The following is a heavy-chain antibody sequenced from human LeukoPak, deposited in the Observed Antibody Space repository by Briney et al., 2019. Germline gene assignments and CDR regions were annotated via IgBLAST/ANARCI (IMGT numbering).Heavy chain of an antibody. Sequence: GGSLRLSCAASGFTVSSNYMSWVRQAPGKGLEWVSAIYTGGSTYYAGSVKGRFTISRDNSKNMLYLQMNSLRAEDTAVYYCARAGLGVVPAAMVDPWGQGTLVTVSS. J-gene: IGHJ5*02. CDR2: IYTGGST. D-gene: IGHD2-2*01. CDR1: GFTVSSNY. CDR3: ARAGLGVVPAAMVDP. V-gene: IGHV3-66*01.